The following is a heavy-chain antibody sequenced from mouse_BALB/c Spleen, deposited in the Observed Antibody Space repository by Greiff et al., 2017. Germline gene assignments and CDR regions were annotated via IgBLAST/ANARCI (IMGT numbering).Heavy chain of an antibody. CDR3: ARSPYYGSAYAMDY. D-gene: IGHD1-1*01. V-gene: IGHV5-17*02. Sequence: EVQLVESGGGLVQPGGSRKLSCAASGFTFSSFGMHWVRQAPEKGLEWVGYISSGSSTIYYADTVKGRVTISRDNPKNTLYLQMTSLRSEDTAMYYCARSPYYGSAYAMDYWGQGTSVTVSS. CDR1: GFTFSSFG. J-gene: IGHJ4*01. CDR2: ISSGSSTI.